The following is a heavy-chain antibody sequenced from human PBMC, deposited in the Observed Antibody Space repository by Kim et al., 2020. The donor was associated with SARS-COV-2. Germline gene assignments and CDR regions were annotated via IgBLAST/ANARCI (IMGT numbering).Heavy chain of an antibody. CDR1: GFTFGDYA. J-gene: IGHJ6*02. CDR2: ISWNSGSI. D-gene: IGHD3-10*01. Sequence: GGSLRLSCVASGFTFGDYAMHWVRQAPGKGLEWVSGISWNSGSICYADSVKGRFTISRDNAKNSLYLQMNSLRAEDTALYYCATGRGSGKLYYYGMDVWGQGATVTVSS. V-gene: IGHV3-9*01. CDR3: ATGRGSGKLYYYGMDV.